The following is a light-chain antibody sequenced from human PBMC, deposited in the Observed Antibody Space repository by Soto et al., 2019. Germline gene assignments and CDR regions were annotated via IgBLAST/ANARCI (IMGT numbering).Light chain of an antibody. J-gene: IGKJ2*02. V-gene: IGKV3-20*01. Sequence: DNGSTASPGTLSLSTGERATLSCRASRSVTSNFVAWYQQKPGQAPRLRVYGASTRAIYIPERFSGSGSGTDFSLTINRLEPEDFAVYFCQQYGSSPRWTFGQGTKVDIK. CDR1: RSVTSNF. CDR3: QQYGSSPRWT. CDR2: GAS.